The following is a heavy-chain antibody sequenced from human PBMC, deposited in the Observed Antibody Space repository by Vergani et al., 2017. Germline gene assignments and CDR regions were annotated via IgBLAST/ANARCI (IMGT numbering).Heavy chain of an antibody. D-gene: IGHD5-24*01. CDR2: ISGSGGST. V-gene: IGHV3-23*01. Sequence: EVQLLESGGGLVQPGGSLRLSCAASGFTFSSYAMSWVRQAPGKGLEWVSAISGSGGSTYSADSVKGRFTISRDNSKNTLYLQMNSLRDEDTAVYYCAKDQRDGYNGNSFDYWGQGTLVTVSS. CDR3: AKDQRDGYNGNSFDY. J-gene: IGHJ4*02. CDR1: GFTFSSYA.